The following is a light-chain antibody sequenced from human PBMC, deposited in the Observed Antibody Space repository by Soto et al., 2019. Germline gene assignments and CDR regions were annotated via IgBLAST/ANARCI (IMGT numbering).Light chain of an antibody. V-gene: IGKV3-15*01. CDR1: QSVSSN. Sequence: EIVMTQSPATLSVSPGERATLSCRASQSVSSNLAWYQQKPGQAPRLLIYGASTRSTGIPARFSGSWSGTEFTLTISSLQSEDFAVYYCQQYNNWPLLTFCGGTKVAIK. CDR2: GAS. CDR3: QQYNNWPLLT. J-gene: IGKJ4*01.